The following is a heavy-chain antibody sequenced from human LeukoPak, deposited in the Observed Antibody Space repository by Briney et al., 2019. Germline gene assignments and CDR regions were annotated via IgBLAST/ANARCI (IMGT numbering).Heavy chain of an antibody. CDR3: ASTPTSSGSYFWFDP. CDR2: IYYSGST. D-gene: IGHD1-26*01. J-gene: IGHJ5*02. CDR1: GGSISSYY. Sequence: SETLSLTCTVSGGSISSYYWSWIRQPPGKGLEWIGYIYYSGSTNHNPSLKSRVTISVDTSKNQFSLKLSSVTAADTAVYYCASTPTSSGSYFWFDPWGQGTLVTVSS. V-gene: IGHV4-59*01.